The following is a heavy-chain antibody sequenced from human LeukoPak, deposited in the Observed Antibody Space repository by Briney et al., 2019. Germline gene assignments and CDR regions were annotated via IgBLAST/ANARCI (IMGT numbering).Heavy chain of an antibody. CDR1: GFTFSSYW. J-gene: IGHJ4*02. CDR2: INSDGSST. Sequence: GGSLRLSCAASGFTFSSYWMHWVRQAPGKGLVWVSRINSDGSSTSYADSVKGRSTISRDNAKNTLYLQMNSLRAEDTAVYYCARDDSVYYFDYWGQGTLVTVSS. V-gene: IGHV3-74*01. CDR3: ARDDSVYYFDY. D-gene: IGHD3-16*01.